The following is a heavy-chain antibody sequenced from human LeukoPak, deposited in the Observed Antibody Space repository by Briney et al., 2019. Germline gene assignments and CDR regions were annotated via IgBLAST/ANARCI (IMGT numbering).Heavy chain of an antibody. J-gene: IGHJ5*02. Sequence: SETLSLTCTVSDGSIRSYYWNWIRQPAGKGLEWIGRIYTTGITNYNPSLKSRVTMSVDTSKNDFSLKLSSVTAADTAVYYCARDRDWNYWFDAWGQGTLVTVSS. CDR3: ARDRDWNYWFDA. V-gene: IGHV4-4*07. D-gene: IGHD1-7*01. CDR2: IYTTGIT. CDR1: DGSIRSYY.